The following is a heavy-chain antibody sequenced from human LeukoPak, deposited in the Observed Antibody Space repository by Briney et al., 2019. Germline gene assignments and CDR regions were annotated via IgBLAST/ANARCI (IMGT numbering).Heavy chain of an antibody. Sequence: GASVKVSCKASGGTFSSYAISWVRQAPGQGLEWVGRIIPIFGTANYAQKSQGRVTITTDESTSTAYMELSSLRSEDTAVYYCARERTNYDYVWGSYRSTQPPHMDVWGKGTTVTVSS. CDR3: ARERTNYDYVWGSYRSTQPPHMDV. J-gene: IGHJ6*03. CDR1: GGTFSSYA. V-gene: IGHV1-69*05. CDR2: IIPIFGTA. D-gene: IGHD3-16*02.